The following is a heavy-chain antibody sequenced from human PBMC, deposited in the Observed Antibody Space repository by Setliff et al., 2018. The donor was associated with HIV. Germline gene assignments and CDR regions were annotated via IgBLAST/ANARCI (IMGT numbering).Heavy chain of an antibody. CDR2: FDPEDVET. CDR1: GYTLAELS. Sequence: ASVKVSCKVSGYTLAELSIHWVRQAPGKGLEWMGGFDPEDVETVYAQKFQGSVTMTEDTSTDTAYMELSSLRSEDTAVYYCATVRRYYYDSSGQEYFQHWGQGTLVTVSS. D-gene: IGHD3-22*01. CDR3: ATVRRYYYDSSGQEYFQH. J-gene: IGHJ1*01. V-gene: IGHV1-24*01.